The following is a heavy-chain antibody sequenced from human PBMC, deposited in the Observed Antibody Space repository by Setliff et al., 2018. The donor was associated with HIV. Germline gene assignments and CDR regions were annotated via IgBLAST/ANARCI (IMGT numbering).Heavy chain of an antibody. CDR2: ISAYNGNT. CDR1: GYTFTSYG. D-gene: IGHD5-18*01. J-gene: IGHJ6*02. CDR3: ARGGSGYSYGYEYYGMDV. Sequence: ASVKVSCKASGYTFTSYGISWVRQAPGQGLEWMGWISAYNGNTNYARKLQGRVTMTTDTSTSTAYIELRSLRSDDTAVYYCARGGSGYSYGYEYYGMDVWGQGTTVTVSS. V-gene: IGHV1-18*01.